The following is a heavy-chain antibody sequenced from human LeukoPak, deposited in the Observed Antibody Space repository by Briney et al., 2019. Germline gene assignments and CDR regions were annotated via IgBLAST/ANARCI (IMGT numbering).Heavy chain of an antibody. D-gene: IGHD1-26*01. CDR3: ARFVGRWEGSYHFDY. Sequence: SETLSLTCTVSGASIKSYHWSWIRQPAGRGLEWIGRLYNSGNTNYNPSLKSRVTMSLDTSKNQFSLKLNSVTSTDTAMYYCARFVGRWEGSYHFDYWGQGTLVSVS. V-gene: IGHV4-4*07. CDR1: GASIKSYH. J-gene: IGHJ4*02. CDR2: LYNSGNT.